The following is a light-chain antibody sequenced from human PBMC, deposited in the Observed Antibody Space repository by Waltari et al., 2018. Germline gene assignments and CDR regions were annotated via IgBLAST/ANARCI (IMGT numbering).Light chain of an antibody. CDR2: DVA. Sequence: QSALTQPRSVSGSPGQSVTISCPGTSSDVGVYNYVSWYQQHPGKAPQLMIYDVAKRPSGVPDRFSGSKSDNTASLTISGLQAEDEADYYCCSYAGSYSWVFGGGTKLTVL. V-gene: IGLV2-11*01. J-gene: IGLJ3*02. CDR3: CSYAGSYSWV. CDR1: SSDVGVYNY.